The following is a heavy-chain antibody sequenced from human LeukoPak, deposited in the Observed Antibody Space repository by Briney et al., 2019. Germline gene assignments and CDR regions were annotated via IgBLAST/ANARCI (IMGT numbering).Heavy chain of an antibody. J-gene: IGHJ4*02. D-gene: IGHD1-26*01. CDR1: GFTFSSYA. V-gene: IGHV3-23*01. CDR3: AKWQGGATPKFHH. CDR2: ISASGHAT. Sequence: GGSLRLSCAASGFTFSSYAMSWVRQAPGKGLEAPGKGLEWVSTISASGHATYYPDSVRGRFTISRDNSKSTLHLQMDSLRAEDSALYYCAKWQGGATPKFHHWGQGTLVTVSS.